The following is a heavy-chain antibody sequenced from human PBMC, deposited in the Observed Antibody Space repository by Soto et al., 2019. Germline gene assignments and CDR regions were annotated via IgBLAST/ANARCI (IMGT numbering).Heavy chain of an antibody. CDR2: IRSKANSYAT. CDR1: GFTFSGSA. CDR3: TRRSDSRGLLFPYTSDD. J-gene: IGHJ4*02. D-gene: IGHD3-22*01. V-gene: IGHV3-73*02. Sequence: EVQLVESGGGLVQPGGSLKLSCAASGFTFSGSAMHWVRQASGKGLEWVGRIRSKANSYATAYAASVKGRFTISRDDSNNTAYLQMNSLNTEDTAVYYCTRRSDSRGLLFPYTSDDWCQGTLVTVSS.